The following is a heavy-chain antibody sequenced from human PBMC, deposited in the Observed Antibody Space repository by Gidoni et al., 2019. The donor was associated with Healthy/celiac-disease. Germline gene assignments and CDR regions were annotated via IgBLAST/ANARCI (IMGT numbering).Heavy chain of an antibody. V-gene: IGHV4-34*01. J-gene: IGHJ2*01. CDR3: ARGPSWGYLKDWYFDL. CDR2: INHSGST. CDR1: GGSFSGYY. D-gene: IGHD2-15*01. Sequence: QVQLQQWGAGLLKPSETLSLTCAVYGGSFSGYYWSWIRQPPGKGLEWIGEINHSGSTNYNPSLKSRVTISVDTSKNQFSLKLSSVTAADTAVYYCARGPSWGYLKDWYFDLWGRGTLVTVSS.